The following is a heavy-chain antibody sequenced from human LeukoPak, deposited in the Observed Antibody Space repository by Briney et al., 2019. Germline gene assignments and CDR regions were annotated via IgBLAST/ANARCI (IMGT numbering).Heavy chain of an antibody. J-gene: IGHJ4*02. Sequence: SETLSLTCTVSGGSISSYYWSWIRQPPGKGLEWIGCIYYSGSTNYNPSLKSRVTISVDTSKNQFSLKLSSVTAADTAVYYCARHVRIFGVVTPTLIDYWGQGTLVTVSS. D-gene: IGHD3-3*01. CDR2: IYYSGST. CDR3: ARHVRIFGVVTPTLIDY. V-gene: IGHV4-59*08. CDR1: GGSISSYY.